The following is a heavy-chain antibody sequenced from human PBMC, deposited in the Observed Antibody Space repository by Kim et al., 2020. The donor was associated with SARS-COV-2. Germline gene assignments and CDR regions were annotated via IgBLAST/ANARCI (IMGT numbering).Heavy chain of an antibody. D-gene: IGHD3-22*01. CDR1: GFTFSSYE. CDR3: ARGSSGYYRYYYYGMDV. CDR2: ISSSGSTI. J-gene: IGHJ6*02. V-gene: IGHV3-48*03. Sequence: GGSLRLSCAASGFTFSSYEMNWVRQAPGKGLEWVSYISSSGSTIYYADSVKGRFTISRDNAKNSLYLQMNSLRAEDTSVYYCARGSSGYYRYYYYGMDVWGQGTTVTVSS.